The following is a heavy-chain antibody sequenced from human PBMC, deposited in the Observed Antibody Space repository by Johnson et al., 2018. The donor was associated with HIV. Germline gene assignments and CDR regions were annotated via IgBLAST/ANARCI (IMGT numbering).Heavy chain of an antibody. CDR3: AGGIAARVALDI. V-gene: IGHV3-30*04. D-gene: IGHD6-13*01. CDR2: TSYDESDK. Sequence: QMQLVESGGGVVQPGRSLILSCAASGFTFSYYSMHWVRQAPGKGLEWVALTSYDESDKFYADSVKGRFTLSSDNSKNTLYLQMNSLGAEDTAVYYCAGGIAARVALDIWGQGTMVTVSS. CDR1: GFTFSYYS. J-gene: IGHJ3*02.